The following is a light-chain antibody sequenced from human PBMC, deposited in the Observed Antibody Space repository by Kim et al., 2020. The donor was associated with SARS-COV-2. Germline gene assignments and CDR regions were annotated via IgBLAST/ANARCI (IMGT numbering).Light chain of an antibody. CDR2: LAS. CDR1: QGISNW. Sequence: SASVGDRGTITCRASQGISNWLAWYQQKPGRAPRLLIYLASSLETGVPSRFSGSGSGTEFTLTITSLQPDDFATYYCQHYSRVPYTFGQGTKLEI. CDR3: QHYSRVPYT. J-gene: IGKJ2*01. V-gene: IGKV1-5*03.